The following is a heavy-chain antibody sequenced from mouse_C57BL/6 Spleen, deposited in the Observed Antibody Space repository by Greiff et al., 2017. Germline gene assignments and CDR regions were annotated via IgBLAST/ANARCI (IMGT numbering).Heavy chain of an antibody. D-gene: IGHD3-2*02. CDR1: GYTFTTYP. CDR3: AREGSSGYSFDY. V-gene: IGHV1-47*01. J-gene: IGHJ2*01. CDR2: FHPYNDDT. Sequence: QVQLKESGAELVKPGASVKMSCKASGYTFTTYPIEWMKQNHGKSLEWIGNFHPYNDDTKYNEKFKGKATLTVEKSSSTVYLELSRLTSDDSAVYYCAREGSSGYSFDYWGQGTTLTVSS.